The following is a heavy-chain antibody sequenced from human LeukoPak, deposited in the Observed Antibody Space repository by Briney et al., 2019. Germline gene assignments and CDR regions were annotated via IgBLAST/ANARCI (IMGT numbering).Heavy chain of an antibody. CDR1: GGSISSYY. D-gene: IGHD2-2*01. J-gene: IGHJ5*02. V-gene: IGHV4-59*01. Sequence: PSETLSLTCTVSGGSISSYYWSWIRQPPGKGLEWIGYIYYSGSTNYNPSLKSRVTISVDTSKNQFSLKLSSVTAADTAVYYCARDGEGDIVVVPAATGWFDPWGQGTLVTVSS. CDR3: ARDGEGDIVVVPAATGWFDP. CDR2: IYYSGST.